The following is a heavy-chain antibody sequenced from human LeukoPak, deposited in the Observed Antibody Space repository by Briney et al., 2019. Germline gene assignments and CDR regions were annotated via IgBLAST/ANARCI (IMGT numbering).Heavy chain of an antibody. CDR2: ISAYNGNT. J-gene: IGHJ5*02. CDR1: GYTFTSYG. CDR3: AREIVDYVWGSGPPWFDP. D-gene: IGHD3-16*01. V-gene: IGHV1-18*01. Sequence: GASVKVSCKASGYTFTSYGISWVRQAPGQGLEWMGWISAYNGNTNYAQKLQGRVTMTTDISTSTAYMELRSLRSDDTAVYYCAREIVDYVWGSGPPWFDPWGQGTLVTVSS.